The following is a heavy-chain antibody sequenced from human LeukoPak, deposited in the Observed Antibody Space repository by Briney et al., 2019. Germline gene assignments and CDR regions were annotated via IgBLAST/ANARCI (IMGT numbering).Heavy chain of an antibody. Sequence: SETLSLTCAVYGGSFSGYYWSWIRQPPGKGLECIGEINHSGSTNYNPSLKSRVTISVDTSKTQFSLKLSSVTAADTAVYYCARRCITMVRGVIMTRGDWFDPWGQGTLVTVSS. D-gene: IGHD3-10*01. CDR2: INHSGST. J-gene: IGHJ5*02. CDR1: GGSFSGYY. CDR3: ARRCITMVRGVIMTRGDWFDP. V-gene: IGHV4-34*01.